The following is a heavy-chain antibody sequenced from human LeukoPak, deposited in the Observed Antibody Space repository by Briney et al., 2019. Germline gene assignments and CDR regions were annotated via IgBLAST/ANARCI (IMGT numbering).Heavy chain of an antibody. D-gene: IGHD6-13*01. J-gene: IGHJ4*02. V-gene: IGHV4-4*07. Sequence: SETLSLTCKVSCRHPSCDYWAQSRQPAGKGLEWIGRMYTSGSTNYNPSLKSRVTMSIDTSKKHFSLNLDSVTAADTADYCCATYDQQLAFDNWGQGSLVTVSS. CDR3: ATYDQQLAFDN. CDR2: MYTSGST. CDR1: CRHPSCDY.